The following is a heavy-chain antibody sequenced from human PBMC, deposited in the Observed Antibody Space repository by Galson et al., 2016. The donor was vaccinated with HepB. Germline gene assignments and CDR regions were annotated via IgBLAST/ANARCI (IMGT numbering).Heavy chain of an antibody. J-gene: IGHJ4*02. Sequence: SCKASGYTFTSYYMHWVRQAPGQGLEWMGIINPSGGTARYAQKFQGRVTMTRDTSTSTVYMELSSLRSEDAAVYYCARGYYYDSSDYSFDFWGQGTLVTVSS. CDR3: ARGYYYDSSDYSFDF. V-gene: IGHV1-46*01. CDR1: GYTFTSYY. CDR2: INPSGGTA. D-gene: IGHD3-22*01.